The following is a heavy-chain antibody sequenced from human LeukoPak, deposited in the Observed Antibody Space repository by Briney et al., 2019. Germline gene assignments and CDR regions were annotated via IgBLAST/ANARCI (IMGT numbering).Heavy chain of an antibody. CDR1: GFTFSSYG. Sequence: GGSLRLSCAASGFTFSSYGMHWVRQAPGKGLEWVAVIWYDGSNKYYADSVKGRFTISRDSSKNTLYLQMNSLRAEDTAVYYCARGGQWLVPTPSLFDYWGQGTLVTVSS. CDR3: ARGGQWLVPTPSLFDY. D-gene: IGHD6-19*01. V-gene: IGHV3-33*01. J-gene: IGHJ4*02. CDR2: IWYDGSNK.